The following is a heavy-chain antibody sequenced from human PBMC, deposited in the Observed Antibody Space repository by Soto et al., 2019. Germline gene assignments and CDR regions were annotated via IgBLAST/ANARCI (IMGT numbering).Heavy chain of an antibody. V-gene: IGHV3-33*01. Sequence: GGSLRLSCAASGFTFSSYGMHWVRQAPGKGLEWVAVIWYDGSNKYYADSVKGRFTISRDNSKNTLYLQMNSLRAEDTAVYYCARDPLPYYYGSGSSFDYWGQGTLVTVSS. D-gene: IGHD3-10*01. J-gene: IGHJ4*02. CDR1: GFTFSSYG. CDR3: ARDPLPYYYGSGSSFDY. CDR2: IWYDGSNK.